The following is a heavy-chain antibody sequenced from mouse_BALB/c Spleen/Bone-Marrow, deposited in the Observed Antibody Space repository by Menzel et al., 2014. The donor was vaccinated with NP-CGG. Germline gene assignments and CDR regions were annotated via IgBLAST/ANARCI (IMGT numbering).Heavy chain of an antibody. D-gene: IGHD1-1*01. J-gene: IGHJ4*01. Sequence: VKLMESGPGLVSPSQSLSITCTVSGFSLTSYGVHWVRQPPGKVLEWLGVIWAGGSTNYNSALMSRLSISKDNSKSQVFLKMNSLQTDDTAMYYCARGSYYEGAMDYWGQGTSVTVSS. CDR1: GFSLTSYG. CDR2: IWAGGST. CDR3: ARGSYYEGAMDY. V-gene: IGHV2-9*02.